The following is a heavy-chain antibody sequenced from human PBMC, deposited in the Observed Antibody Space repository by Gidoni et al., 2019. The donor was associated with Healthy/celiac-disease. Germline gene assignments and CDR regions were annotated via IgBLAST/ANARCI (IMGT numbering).Heavy chain of an antibody. V-gene: IGHV3-21*01. CDR1: GFAFSSYS. Sequence: EVQLVESGGGLVKPGGSLRLSCAASGFAFSSYSMNWVRQAPGKGLEWVSSISSSSSYIYYADSVKGRFTISRDNAKNSLYLQMNSLRAEDTAVYYCARALPTGAYFDYWGQGTLVTVSS. CDR2: ISSSSSYI. D-gene: IGHD3-10*01. J-gene: IGHJ4*02. CDR3: ARALPTGAYFDY.